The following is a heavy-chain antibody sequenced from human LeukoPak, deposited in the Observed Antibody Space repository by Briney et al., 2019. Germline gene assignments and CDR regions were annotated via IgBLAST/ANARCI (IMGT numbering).Heavy chain of an antibody. V-gene: IGHV1-46*01. CDR3: ASLTYYYDSSGYYHSPYFDY. CDR2: INPSGGST. J-gene: IGHJ4*02. Sequence: ASVKVSCKASGYTFTSYYMHWVRQAPGQGLEWMGIINPSGGSTSYAQKFQGRVTITADESTSTAYMELSSLRSEDMAVYYCASLTYYYDSSGYYHSPYFDYWGQGTLVTVSS. D-gene: IGHD3-22*01. CDR1: GYTFTSYY.